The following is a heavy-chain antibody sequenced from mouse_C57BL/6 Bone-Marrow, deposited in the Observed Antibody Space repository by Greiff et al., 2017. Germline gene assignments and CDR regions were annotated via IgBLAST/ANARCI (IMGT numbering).Heavy chain of an antibody. CDR2: IDPSDSYT. CDR1: GYTFTSYW. CDR3: AIWRDYYGSLWYFDV. Sequence: QVQLQQPGAELVMPGASVKLSCKASGYTFTSYWMHWVKQRPGQGLEWIGEIDPSDSYTNYNQKFKGKSTLTVDKSSSTAYMQLSSLTSEDSAVYYWAIWRDYYGSLWYFDVWGTGTTVTVSS. V-gene: IGHV1-69*01. J-gene: IGHJ1*03. D-gene: IGHD1-1*01.